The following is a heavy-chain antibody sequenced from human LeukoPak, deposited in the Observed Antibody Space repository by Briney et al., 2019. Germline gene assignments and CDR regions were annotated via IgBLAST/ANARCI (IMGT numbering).Heavy chain of an antibody. J-gene: IGHJ4*02. CDR3: ARIPPQVAHFDY. CDR1: GFSLSTSGMR. V-gene: IGHV2-70*04. D-gene: IGHD2-15*01. Sequence: SGPTLVNPTQTLTLTCTFSGFSLSTSGMRVSWIRQPPGKALEWLARVDWDDDKFYRTSLKTRLTISKDTSKNQVVLTMTNMDPVDTATYYCARIPPQVAHFDYWGQGTLVTVSS. CDR2: VDWDDDK.